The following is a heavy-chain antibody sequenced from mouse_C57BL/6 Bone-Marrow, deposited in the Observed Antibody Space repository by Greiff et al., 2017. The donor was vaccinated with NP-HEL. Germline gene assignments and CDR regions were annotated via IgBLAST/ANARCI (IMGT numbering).Heavy chain of an antibody. J-gene: IGHJ3*01. D-gene: IGHD2-1*01. CDR2: INPSSGYT. V-gene: IGHV1-7*01. Sequence: VQLQQPGAELAKPGASVKLSCKASGYTFTSYWMHWVKQRPGQGLEWIGYINPSSGYTKYNQKFKDKATLTADKSSSTAYRQLSSLTYEDSAVYYCARVDHLSGNYFSWFAYWGQGTLVTVSA. CDR3: ARVDHLSGNYFSWFAY. CDR1: GYTFTSYW.